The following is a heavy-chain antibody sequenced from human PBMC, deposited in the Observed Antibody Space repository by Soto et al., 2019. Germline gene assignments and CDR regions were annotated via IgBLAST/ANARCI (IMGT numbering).Heavy chain of an antibody. J-gene: IGHJ3*02. CDR3: ARDHYDILTGYFPWLHDAFDI. Sequence: QVPLVQSGAEVKKPGASVKVSCKASGYTFTSYAMHWVRQAPGQRLEWMGWINAGNGNTKYSQKFQGRVTITRDTSASTAYMELSSLRSEDTAVYYCARDHYDILTGYFPWLHDAFDIWGQGTMVTVSS. CDR1: GYTFTSYA. CDR2: INAGNGNT. V-gene: IGHV1-3*01. D-gene: IGHD3-9*01.